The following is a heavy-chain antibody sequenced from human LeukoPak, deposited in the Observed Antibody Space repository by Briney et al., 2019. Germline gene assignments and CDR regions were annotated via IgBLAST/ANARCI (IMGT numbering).Heavy chain of an antibody. D-gene: IGHD3-22*01. CDR3: AIMHRYYDGSGYWVQ. CDR1: GFTFSSYA. V-gene: IGHV3-23*01. Sequence: PGGSLRLSCAASGFTFSSYAMSWVRQAPGKGLEWVSAITGSGTSTFYADFVKGRSTISRDNPRNTLYMQMNSLRAEDTAVYYCAIMHRYYDGSGYWVQWGQGTLVTVSS. CDR2: ITGSGTST. J-gene: IGHJ4*02.